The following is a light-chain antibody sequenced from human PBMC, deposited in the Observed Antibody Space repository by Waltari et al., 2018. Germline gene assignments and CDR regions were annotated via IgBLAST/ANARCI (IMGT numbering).Light chain of an antibody. CDR2: GTH. J-gene: IGLJ1*01. V-gene: IGLV3-19*01. CDR3: CCGDITAFKYV. CDR1: SLRKYH. Sequence: SSELTQDPAVSVALGQTVRITCQGDSLRKYHATWYRQKPGEAPTLVFYGTHHRPSGIPERFSGSSSGNTSSLIIAGAQAEDEADYYCCCGDITAFKYVFASGTRVAVL.